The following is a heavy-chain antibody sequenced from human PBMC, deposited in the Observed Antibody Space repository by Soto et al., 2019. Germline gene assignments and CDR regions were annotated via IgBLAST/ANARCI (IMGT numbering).Heavy chain of an antibody. CDR2: ISSDGSNE. CDR3: AKQISPYCSRVTCYDLYFYYAMDV. V-gene: IGHV3-30*18. CDR1: GFPFSDYG. Sequence: QVRLVESGGGVVQPGRSLRLSCAASGFPFSDYGIHWVRQAPGKGLEWVAVISSDGSNEYYADSVKGRFTISRDNSKNTVSLQMNSLTTEDSASYYCAKQISPYCSRVTCYDLYFYYAMDVWGQGTTVTVSS. J-gene: IGHJ6*02. D-gene: IGHD2-2*01.